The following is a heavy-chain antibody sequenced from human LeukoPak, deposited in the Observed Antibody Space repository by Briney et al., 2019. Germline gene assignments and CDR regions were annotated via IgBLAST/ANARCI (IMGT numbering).Heavy chain of an antibody. CDR1: GGSISSSSYY. Sequence: PSETLSLTCTVSGGSISSSSYYWGWIRQPPGKGLEWIGSIYYSGSTYYNPSLKSRVTISVDTSKNQFSLKLSSVTAADTAVYYCARQGYDSSGYYNWGQGTLVTVSS. CDR2: IYYSGST. CDR3: ARQGYDSSGYYN. J-gene: IGHJ4*02. D-gene: IGHD3-22*01. V-gene: IGHV4-39*01.